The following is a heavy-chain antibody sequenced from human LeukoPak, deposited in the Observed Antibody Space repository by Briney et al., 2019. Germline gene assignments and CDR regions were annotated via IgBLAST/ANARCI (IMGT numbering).Heavy chain of an antibody. V-gene: IGHV3-30*19. Sequence: GGSLRLSWAASGFTFSSYGVHWVRQAPGKGLEWVAVISYDGSNKYNADSVKGRFTISRDNSKNTLYLQMNSPRAEDTAVYYCASARGSSGYYPDYWGQGTLVTVSS. CDR1: GFTFSSYG. J-gene: IGHJ4*02. CDR2: ISYDGSNK. CDR3: ASARGSSGYYPDY. D-gene: IGHD3-22*01.